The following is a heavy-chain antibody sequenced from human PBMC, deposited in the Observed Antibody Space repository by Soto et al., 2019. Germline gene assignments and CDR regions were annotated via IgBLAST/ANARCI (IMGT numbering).Heavy chain of an antibody. J-gene: IGHJ5*02. D-gene: IGHD6-19*01. CDR3: ASSAA. CDR1: GFIFRSYG. V-gene: IGHV3-33*01. CDR2: IWYDGSNT. Sequence: VGSLRLSCAASGFIFRSYGMHWVRQAPGKGLEWVAVIWYDGSNTYYADPVKGRFTISRDNSKNTLFLQMNSLRAEDTAVYYCASSAAWGRGTLVTVSS.